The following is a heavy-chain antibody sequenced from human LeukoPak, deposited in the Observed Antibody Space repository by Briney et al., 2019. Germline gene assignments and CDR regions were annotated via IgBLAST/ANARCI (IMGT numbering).Heavy chain of an antibody. J-gene: IGHJ4*02. V-gene: IGHV3-9*01. CDR2: ISWNSGSI. CDR3: AKDRSIWDYGSGSYAPQIDY. D-gene: IGHD3-10*01. Sequence: HPGGSLRLSCAASGFTFDDYAMHWVRQAPGKGLEWVSGISWNSGSIGYADSVRGRFTISRDNAKNSLYLQMNSLRAEDTALYYCAKDRSIWDYGSGSYAPQIDYWGQGNLVTVSS. CDR1: GFTFDDYA.